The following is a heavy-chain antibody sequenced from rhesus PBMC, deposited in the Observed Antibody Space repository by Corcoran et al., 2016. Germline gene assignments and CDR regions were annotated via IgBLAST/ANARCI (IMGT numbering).Heavy chain of an antibody. CDR2: ISNGGGST. V-gene: IGHV3S5*01. D-gene: IGHD6-13*01. Sequence: EVQLVESGGGLVQPGGSLRLSCAASGFTFSSYGMSWVRQAPGKGLEWVSYISNGGGSTYYADSVKGRFTIARDNSKNTLSLQRNSLRAEDTAVYYCAKGDSSFFDYWGQGVLVTVSS. CDR1: GFTFSSYG. J-gene: IGHJ4*01. CDR3: AKGDSSFFDY.